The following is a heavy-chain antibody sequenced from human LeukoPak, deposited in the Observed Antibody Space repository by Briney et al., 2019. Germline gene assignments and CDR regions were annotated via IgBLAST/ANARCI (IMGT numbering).Heavy chain of an antibody. J-gene: IGHJ3*02. D-gene: IGHD2-15*01. Sequence: SQTLSLTCTVSGASIRSGDYYWSWIRQPPGKGLEWIGYIYDSGSTYYNPSLKSRITISVDTSENRFSLKLSSVAATDTAVYYCARDCSGGSCYGAFDIWGQGTMVTVSS. CDR1: GASIRSGDYY. CDR3: ARDCSGGSCYGAFDI. CDR2: IYDSGST. V-gene: IGHV4-30-4*01.